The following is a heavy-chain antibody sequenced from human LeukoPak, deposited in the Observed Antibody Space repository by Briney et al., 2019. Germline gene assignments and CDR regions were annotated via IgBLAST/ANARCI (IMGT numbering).Heavy chain of an antibody. J-gene: IGHJ6*04. CDR1: GGSISCYY. V-gene: IGHV4-59*08. Sequence: SETLSLTCTVSGGSISCYYWSWIRQPPGKGLEWIGYIYYSGSTNYNPSLKSRVTISVDTSKNQFSLKLSSVTAADTAVYYCARLPHMITFGAPDVWGKGTTVTVSS. D-gene: IGHD3-16*01. CDR2: IYYSGST. CDR3: ARLPHMITFGAPDV.